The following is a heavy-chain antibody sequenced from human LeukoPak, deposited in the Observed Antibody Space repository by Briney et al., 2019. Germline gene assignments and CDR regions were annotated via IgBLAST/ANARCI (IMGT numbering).Heavy chain of an antibody. CDR1: GYTFTDYY. CDR3: ARSREATAGPFDY. Sequence: ASVKVSCKASGYTFTDYYMHWVRQAPGQGLEWMGWINPNSGGTNSAQSFQGRVTMARDTSISTAYMELSRLRSDDTAVYHCARSREATAGPFDYWGQGTLVTVSS. J-gene: IGHJ4*02. D-gene: IGHD6-13*01. V-gene: IGHV1-2*02. CDR2: INPNSGGT.